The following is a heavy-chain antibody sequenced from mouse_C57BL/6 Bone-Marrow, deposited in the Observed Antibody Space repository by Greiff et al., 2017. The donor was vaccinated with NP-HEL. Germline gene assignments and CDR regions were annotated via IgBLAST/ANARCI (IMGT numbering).Heavy chain of an antibody. Sequence: ELVKPGASVKISCKASGYSFTDYNMNWVKQSNGKSLEWIGVINPNYGTTSYNQKFKGKATLTVDQSSSTAYMQLNSLTSEDSAVYYCARFITTVVADAMDYWGQGTSVTVSS. D-gene: IGHD1-1*01. CDR2: INPNYGTT. CDR1: GYSFTDYN. J-gene: IGHJ4*01. CDR3: ARFITTVVADAMDY. V-gene: IGHV1-39*01.